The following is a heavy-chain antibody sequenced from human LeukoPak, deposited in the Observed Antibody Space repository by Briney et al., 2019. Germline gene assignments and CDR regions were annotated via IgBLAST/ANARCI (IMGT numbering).Heavy chain of an antibody. D-gene: IGHD3-22*01. CDR1: GGSFSGYY. J-gene: IGHJ3*02. V-gene: IGHV4-34*01. Sequence: SETLSLTCAVYGGSFSGYYWSWIRQPPGKGLEWIGEINHSGSTNYNPSLKSRVTISVDTSKNQFSLKLSSVTAADTAVYYCARGSLRITMIVVVTQVAFDIWGQGTMVTVSS. CDR2: INHSGST. CDR3: ARGSLRITMIVVVTQVAFDI.